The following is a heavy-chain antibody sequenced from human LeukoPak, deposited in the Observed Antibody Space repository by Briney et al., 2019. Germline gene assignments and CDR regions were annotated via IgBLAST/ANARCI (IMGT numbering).Heavy chain of an antibody. CDR1: VDSVSSNSAA. D-gene: IGHD3-10*01. Sequence: SQTLSLTCAISVDSVSSNSAAWNWIRQSPSRGLEWLGRTYYRSKWYNDYAVSVKGRITINPDTSKNQFSLQLNSVTPEDTAVYYCARSNYYYGSGSYYNYFDYWGQGTLVTVSS. V-gene: IGHV6-1*01. J-gene: IGHJ4*02. CDR2: TYYRSKWYN. CDR3: ARSNYYYGSGSYYNYFDY.